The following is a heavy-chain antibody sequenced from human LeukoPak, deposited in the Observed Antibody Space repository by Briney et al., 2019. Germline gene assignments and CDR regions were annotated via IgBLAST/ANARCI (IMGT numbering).Heavy chain of an antibody. CDR3: ARDGGSIAALKI. CDR2: IYYSGST. J-gene: IGHJ4*02. CDR1: GGSISSYY. Sequence: SETLSLTCTVSGGSISSYYWSWIRQPPGKGLEWIGYIYYSGSTNYNPSLKSRVTISVDTSKNQFSLRLSSVTAADTAVYYCARDGGSIAALKIWGQGTLVTVSS. D-gene: IGHD6-6*01. V-gene: IGHV4-59*01.